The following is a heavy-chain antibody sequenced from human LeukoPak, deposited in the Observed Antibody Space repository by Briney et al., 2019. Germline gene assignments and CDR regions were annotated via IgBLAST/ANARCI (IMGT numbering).Heavy chain of an antibody. D-gene: IGHD3-9*01. CDR3: AKTGVRYFDWFYYFDY. J-gene: IGHJ4*02. CDR2: ISWNSGSI. Sequence: GGSLRLSCAASGFTFDDYAMHWVRQAPGKGLEWVSGISWNSGSIGYADSVKGRFTISRDNAKNSLYLQMNSLRAEDTAVYYCAKTGVRYFDWFYYFDYWGQGTLVTVSS. V-gene: IGHV3-9*01. CDR1: GFTFDDYA.